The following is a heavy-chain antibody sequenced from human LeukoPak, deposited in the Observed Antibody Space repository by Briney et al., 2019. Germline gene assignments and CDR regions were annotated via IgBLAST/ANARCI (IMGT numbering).Heavy chain of an antibody. CDR2: IIPILGIA. CDR1: GGTFSSYA. Sequence: GASVKVSCKASGGTFSSYAISWVRQAPGQGLEWMGRIIPILGIANYAQKFQGRVTITADKSTSTAYMELSSLRSEDTAVYYCARAHGDYVSGFDYWGQGTLVTVSS. D-gene: IGHD4-17*01. V-gene: IGHV1-69*04. CDR3: ARAHGDYVSGFDY. J-gene: IGHJ4*02.